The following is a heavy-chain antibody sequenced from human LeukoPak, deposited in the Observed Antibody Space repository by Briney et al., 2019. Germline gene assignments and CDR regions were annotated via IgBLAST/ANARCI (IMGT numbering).Heavy chain of an antibody. Sequence: GVLRLSCAASGFTVSSYAMTWVRRAPGKGLEWVANIKQDGNEKHYVDSVKGRFTISRDNAMSSLYLQMNSLRAEDTAVYYCARDPRGSEYSHFDSWGQGTLVTVSS. V-gene: IGHV3-7*01. CDR2: IKQDGNEK. D-gene: IGHD3-10*01. CDR1: GFTVSSYA. J-gene: IGHJ4*02. CDR3: ARDPRGSEYSHFDS.